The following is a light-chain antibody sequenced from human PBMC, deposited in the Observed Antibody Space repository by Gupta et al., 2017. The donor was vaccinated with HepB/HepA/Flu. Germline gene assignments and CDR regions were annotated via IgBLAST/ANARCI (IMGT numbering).Light chain of an antibody. CDR1: SSDIGYYNY. V-gene: IGLV2-14*01. J-gene: IGLJ2*01. CDR3: SAYTRRFTLV. CDR2: DVI. Sequence: QSALTQPASVSGPPGQSITISCTGTSSDIGYYNYASWYQQYPGKAPKLMIYDVINRPSGVSNRFSGSKSGNTASLTISGLQAEDEAYYYCSAYTRRFTLVFGGGTKLTVL.